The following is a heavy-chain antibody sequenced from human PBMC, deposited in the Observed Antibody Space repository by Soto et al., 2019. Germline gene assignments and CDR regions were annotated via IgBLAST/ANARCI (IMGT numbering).Heavy chain of an antibody. D-gene: IGHD1-26*01. CDR1: GGSISSYY. V-gene: IGHV4-59*01. CDR3: AREGVKGSRGNYYYYCGMDV. Sequence: SETLSLTCTVSGGSISSYYWSWIRQPPGKGLEWIGYIYYSGSTNYNPSLKSRVTISVDTSKNQFSLKLSSVTAADTAVYYCAREGVKGSRGNYYYYCGMDVWGQGTTVTVSS. J-gene: IGHJ6*02. CDR2: IYYSGST.